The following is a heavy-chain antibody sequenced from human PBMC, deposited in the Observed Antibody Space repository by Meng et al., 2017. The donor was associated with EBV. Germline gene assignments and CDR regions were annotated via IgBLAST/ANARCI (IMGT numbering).Heavy chain of an antibody. CDR2: INAGNGNT. CDR1: GYTFTSYA. D-gene: IGHD2-15*01. CDR3: ARRGGVADWFDP. V-gene: IGHV1-3*01. J-gene: IGHJ5*02. Sequence: QVQFVQFGAGVEKPGAAGKVSCKASGYTFTSYAMHWVRQAPGQRLEWMGWINAGNGNTKYSQKFQGRVTITRDTSASTAYMELSSLRSEDTAVYYCARRGGVADWFDPWGQGTLVTVSS.